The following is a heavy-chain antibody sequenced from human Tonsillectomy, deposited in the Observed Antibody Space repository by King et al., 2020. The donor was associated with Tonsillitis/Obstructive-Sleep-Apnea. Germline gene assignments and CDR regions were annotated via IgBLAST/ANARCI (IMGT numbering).Heavy chain of an antibody. CDR2: INPSGGST. D-gene: IGHD2-2*01. Sequence: QLVQSGAEVKKPGASVKVSCKASGYTFTSYYMHWVRQAPGQGLEWMGIINPSGGSTSYAQKFQGRVTMTRDTSTGTVYMELSSLRSEDTAVYYCARAEQSCSSTSCPLYYYYMDVWGKGTTVTVSS. CDR1: GYTFTSYY. V-gene: IGHV1-46*01. CDR3: ARAEQSCSSTSCPLYYYYMDV. J-gene: IGHJ6*03.